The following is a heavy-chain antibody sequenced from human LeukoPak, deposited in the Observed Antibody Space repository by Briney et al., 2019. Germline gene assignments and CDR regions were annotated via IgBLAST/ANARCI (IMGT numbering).Heavy chain of an antibody. D-gene: IGHD5-12*01. J-gene: IGHJ4*02. V-gene: IGHV4-59*08. CDR2: IYYGGST. Sequence: SETLSLTCTVSGGSICSYYWSWIRQPPGKGLEWIGYIYYGGSTNYNPSLKSRVTISIDTSTNQFSLRLTSVTAADTAIYFCARDRYGGYVNQAFDSWGQGTLVTVSS. CDR3: ARDRYGGYVNQAFDS. CDR1: GGSICSYY.